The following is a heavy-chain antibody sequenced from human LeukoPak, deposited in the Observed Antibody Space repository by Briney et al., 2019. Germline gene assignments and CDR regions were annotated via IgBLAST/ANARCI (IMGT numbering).Heavy chain of an antibody. Sequence: GGSLRLSCAASGFTFSSYAMHWVRQAPGKGLEWVAVISYDGSNKYYADSVKGRFTISRDNSKNTLYLQMNSLRAEDTAVYYCAKGLRGVMDYWGQGTLVTVSS. CDR3: AKGLRGVMDY. CDR2: ISYDGSNK. CDR1: GFTFSSYA. J-gene: IGHJ4*02. V-gene: IGHV3-30*04. D-gene: IGHD3-10*01.